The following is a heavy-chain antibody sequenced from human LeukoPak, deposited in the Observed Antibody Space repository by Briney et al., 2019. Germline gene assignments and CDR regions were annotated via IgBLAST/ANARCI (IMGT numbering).Heavy chain of an antibody. D-gene: IGHD6-13*01. J-gene: IGHJ4*02. CDR1: GFTFSSYA. V-gene: IGHV4-31*02. Sequence: LRLSCAASGFTFSSYAMSWVRQHPGKGLEWIGYIYYSGSTYYNPSLKSRVTISVDTPKNQFSLKLSSVTAADTAVYYCAREVVGVAAAAFDYWGQGTLVTVSS. CDR3: AREVVGVAAAAFDY. CDR2: IYYSGST.